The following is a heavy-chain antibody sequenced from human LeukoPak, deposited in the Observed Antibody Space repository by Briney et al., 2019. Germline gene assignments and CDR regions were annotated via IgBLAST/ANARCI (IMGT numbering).Heavy chain of an antibody. D-gene: IGHD6-13*01. V-gene: IGHV1-8*01. Sequence: ASVKVSFKASGYTFTSYDIHWVRQAPGQGLEWMGWMNPNSGNTSYAQKFQGRVTMTRNTSISTAFMELTSLRSEDTAVYYCARGGNASSRWYNPLFCHYYHGMVVWGQRTTVTVSS. CDR1: GYTFTSYD. CDR2: MNPNSGNT. J-gene: IGHJ6*02. CDR3: ARGGNASSRWYNPLFCHYYHGMVV.